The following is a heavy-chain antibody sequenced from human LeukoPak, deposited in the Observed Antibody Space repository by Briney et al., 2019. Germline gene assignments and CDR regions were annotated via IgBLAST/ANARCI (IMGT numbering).Heavy chain of an antibody. CDR1: GGSFSGYY. V-gene: IGHV4-34*01. Sequence: SETLSLTCAVYGGSFSGYYWSWIRQPPGKGLEWIGEINHSGSTNYNPSLKSRVTISVDTYKNQFSLKLSSVTAADTAVYYCASANYDSSGYFLFDYWGQGTLVTVSS. CDR2: INHSGST. D-gene: IGHD3-22*01. J-gene: IGHJ4*02. CDR3: ASANYDSSGYFLFDY.